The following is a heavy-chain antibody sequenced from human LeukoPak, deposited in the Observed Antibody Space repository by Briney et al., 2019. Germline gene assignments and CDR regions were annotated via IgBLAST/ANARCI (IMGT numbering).Heavy chain of an antibody. Sequence: ASVKVSCKASEYTFTTYDINWLRQASGQGLEWMGWMNPNSGNTGYAQKFQGRVTMTRNTSISTAYMELSSLRSEDTAVYFCARGITVSGYYFYGMDVWGQGTTVTVSS. D-gene: IGHD6-19*01. CDR3: ARGITVSGYYFYGMDV. J-gene: IGHJ6*02. CDR1: EYTFTTYD. V-gene: IGHV1-8*01. CDR2: MNPNSGNT.